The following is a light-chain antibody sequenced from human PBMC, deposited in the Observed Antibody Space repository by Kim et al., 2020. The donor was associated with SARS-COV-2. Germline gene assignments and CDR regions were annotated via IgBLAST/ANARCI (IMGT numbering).Light chain of an antibody. CDR2: GDT. CDR1: SSSIGADSD. J-gene: IGLJ1*01. V-gene: IGLV1-40*01. Sequence: HSATTSCTGTSSSIGADSDVHWYRHLPGTAPKLLIFGDTTRASGVPSRFSGSKSGTSASLAITGLQAEDEGDYYCHSYDSGLTGYVFGSGTKVTVL. CDR3: HSYDSGLTGYV.